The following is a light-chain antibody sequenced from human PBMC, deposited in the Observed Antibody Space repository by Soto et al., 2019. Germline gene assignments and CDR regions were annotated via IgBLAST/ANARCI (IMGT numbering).Light chain of an antibody. CDR1: SSDIGSYNL. J-gene: IGLJ1*01. Sequence: QSDLTQPASVSGSPGQSITISCTGTSSDIGSYNLVSWYQQHPGKAPKLMIYEVSNRPSGVSNRFSGSKSGNTASLTISGLQAEDEADYYCSSYTSSSTPRYVFGTGTKVTVL. CDR3: SSYTSSSTPRYV. CDR2: EVS. V-gene: IGLV2-14*01.